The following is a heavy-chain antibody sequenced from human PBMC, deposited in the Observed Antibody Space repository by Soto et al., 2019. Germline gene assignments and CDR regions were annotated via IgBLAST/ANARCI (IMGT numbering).Heavy chain of an antibody. CDR2: IYYSGST. Sequence: SETLSLTCTVSGGSISSYYWSWIRQPPGKGLEWIGYIYYSGSTNYNPSLKSRVTISVDTSKNQFSLKLSSVTAADTAVYYCARGGGSGSYYKAQLHYYYYGMDVWGQGTTVTVSS. D-gene: IGHD3-10*01. CDR1: GGSISSYY. CDR3: ARGGGSGSYYKAQLHYYYYGMDV. V-gene: IGHV4-59*01. J-gene: IGHJ6*02.